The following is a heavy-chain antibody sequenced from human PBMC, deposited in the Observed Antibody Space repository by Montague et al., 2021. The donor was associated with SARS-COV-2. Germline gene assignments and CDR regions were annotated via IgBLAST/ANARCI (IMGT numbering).Heavy chain of an antibody. J-gene: IGHJ4*02. D-gene: IGHD6-19*01. CDR3: TTGYTNGRLDY. Sequence: SLRLSCAASGFTFSHAWTSWVRQAPGKGLEWVGRIKTKTDGGTTDYAAPVKGRFTISRDDSENTLFLQMNSLKTEDTALYYCTTGYTNGRLDYWGQGTLVTVSS. CDR2: IKTKTDGGTT. CDR1: GFTFSHAW. V-gene: IGHV3-15*01.